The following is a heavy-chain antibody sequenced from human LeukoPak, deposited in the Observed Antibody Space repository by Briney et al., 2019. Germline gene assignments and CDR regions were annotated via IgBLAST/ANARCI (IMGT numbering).Heavy chain of an antibody. D-gene: IGHD2-2*01. CDR3: ARDLEVPAAMTGMSSIRFDP. CDR2: IIPIFGIA. J-gene: IGHJ5*02. V-gene: IGHV1-69*10. CDR1: GGTFSIYA. Sequence: SVKVSCKASGGTFSIYAISWVRQAPGQGREWMGRIIPIFGIANYAQKFQGRVTITADKSTSTAYMELSSLRSEDTAVYYCARDLEVPAAMTGMSSIRFDPWGQGTLVTVSS.